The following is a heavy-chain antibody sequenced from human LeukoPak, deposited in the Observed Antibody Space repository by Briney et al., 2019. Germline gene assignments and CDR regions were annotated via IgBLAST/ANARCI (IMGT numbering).Heavy chain of an antibody. CDR2: ISGSGGST. J-gene: IGHJ4*02. D-gene: IGHD6-13*01. V-gene: IGHV3-11*04. CDR3: ARDIVEPGICFDY. CDR1: GFTFSDYY. Sequence: GGSLRLSCAASGFTFSDYYMSWVRQAPGKGLEWVSAISGSGGSTYYADSVKGRFTISRDNAENSLYLQMNNLRAEDTAVYYCARDIVEPGICFDYWGQGTLVTVSS.